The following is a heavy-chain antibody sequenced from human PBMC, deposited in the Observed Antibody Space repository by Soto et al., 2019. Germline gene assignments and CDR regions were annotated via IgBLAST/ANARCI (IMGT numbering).Heavy chain of an antibody. V-gene: IGHV3-21*01. J-gene: IGHJ4*02. D-gene: IGHD3-10*01. CDR2: ISSSSSYI. CDR1: GFTFSSYS. CDR3: ARDRITMVRGVIIKASFDY. Sequence: GGSLRLSCAASGFTFSSYSMNWVRQAPGKGLEWVSSISSSSSYIYYADSVKGRFTISRDNAKNSLYLQMNSLRAEDTAVYYCARDRITMVRGVIIKASFDYWGQGTLVTVS.